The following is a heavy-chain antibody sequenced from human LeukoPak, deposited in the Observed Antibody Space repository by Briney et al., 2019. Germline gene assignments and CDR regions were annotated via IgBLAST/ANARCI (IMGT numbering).Heavy chain of an antibody. Sequence: GPSVKVSCKASGGTFSSYAISWVRQAPGQGLEWMGGIIPIFGTANYAQKFQGRVTITTDESTSTAYMELSSLRSEDTAVYYCAREGSVQLEPDAFDIWGQGTMVTVSS. D-gene: IGHD1-1*01. J-gene: IGHJ3*02. CDR3: AREGSVQLEPDAFDI. CDR1: GGTFSSYA. V-gene: IGHV1-69*05. CDR2: IIPIFGTA.